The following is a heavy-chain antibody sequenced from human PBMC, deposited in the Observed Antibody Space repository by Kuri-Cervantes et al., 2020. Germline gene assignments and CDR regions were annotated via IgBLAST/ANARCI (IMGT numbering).Heavy chain of an antibody. V-gene: IGHV1-2*02. CDR2: INPNSGGT. CDR1: GYTFTGYY. J-gene: IGHJ6*03. D-gene: IGHD2-15*01. CDR3: ARVLGYCSGGSCYGHYYYYMDV. Sequence: ASVKVSCKASGYTFTGYYMHWVRQAPGQGLEWMGWINPNSGGTNYAQKFQGRVTMTRDTSISTAYMELSRLRSDDTAVYYCARVLGYCSGGSCYGHYYYYMDVWGKGTTVTVSS.